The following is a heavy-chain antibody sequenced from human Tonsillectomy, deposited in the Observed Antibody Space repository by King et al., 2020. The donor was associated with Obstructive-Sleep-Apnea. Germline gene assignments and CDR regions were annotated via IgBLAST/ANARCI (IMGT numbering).Heavy chain of an antibody. CDR3: ARQEVTMVRGVIHENWFDP. D-gene: IGHD3-10*01. CDR1: GGSISSYY. V-gene: IGHV4-59*08. CDR2: IYYSGST. Sequence: QLQESGPGLVKPSETLSLTCTVSGGSISSYYWSWIRQPPGKGLEWIGYIYYSGSTNYNPSLKRRVTKSVDTSKNQFSLKLSSVTAADTAVYYCARQEVTMVRGVIHENWFDPWGQGTLVTVSS. J-gene: IGHJ5*02.